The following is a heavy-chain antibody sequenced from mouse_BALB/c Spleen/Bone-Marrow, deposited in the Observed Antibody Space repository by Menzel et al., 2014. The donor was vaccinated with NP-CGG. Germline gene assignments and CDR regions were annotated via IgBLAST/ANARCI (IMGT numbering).Heavy chain of an antibody. CDR3: SRGGNYGTY. V-gene: IGHV1-80*01. D-gene: IGHD2-1*01. CDR1: GYAFSTYW. J-gene: IGHJ3*01. CDR2: IYPGNGNA. Sequence: QVQLQQPGAELVRPGSSVKISCKASGYAFSTYWMNWVKQRPGQGLEWIGQIYPGNGNADYNGKFKDKATLTADKSSRTAYMRLSSLTSEDSAVYFCSRGGNYGTYWGQGTLVTVSA.